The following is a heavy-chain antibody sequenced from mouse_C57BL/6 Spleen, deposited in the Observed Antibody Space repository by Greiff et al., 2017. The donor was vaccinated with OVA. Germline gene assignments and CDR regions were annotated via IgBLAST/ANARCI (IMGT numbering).Heavy chain of an antibody. Sequence: VQLQQSGAELVKPGASVKLSCTASGFNIKDYYMHWVKQRPEQGLEWIGRIDPEDGETKYAPKFQGKATITADTSSNTAYLQLSSLTSEDTAVYYCASHYGSSPSYWYFDVWGTGTTVTVSS. CDR1: GFNIKDYY. V-gene: IGHV14-2*01. D-gene: IGHD1-1*01. J-gene: IGHJ1*03. CDR2: IDPEDGET. CDR3: ASHYGSSPSYWYFDV.